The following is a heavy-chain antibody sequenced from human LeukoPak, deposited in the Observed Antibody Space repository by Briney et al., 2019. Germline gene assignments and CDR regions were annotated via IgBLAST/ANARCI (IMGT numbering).Heavy chain of an antibody. D-gene: IGHD3-9*01. V-gene: IGHV4-61*08. CDR2: HNQNP. CDR1: GASVSSGDYH. J-gene: IGHJ4*02. CDR3: VTYFVNGGGRGH. Sequence: MPSETLSLTCTVSGASVSSGDYHWSWVRQAPGKGLEWIGHNQNPSYNPSLKSRVVISIHTSRNQFSLTLNTVTAADTATYFCVTYFVNGGGRGHWGPGALVTVSS.